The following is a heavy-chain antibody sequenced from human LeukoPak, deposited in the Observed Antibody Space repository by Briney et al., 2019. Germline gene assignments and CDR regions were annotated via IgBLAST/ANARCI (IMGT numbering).Heavy chain of an antibody. V-gene: IGHV4-39*01. CDR2: IYYSGGP. CDR3: ARHDYATTVAPIYFDY. CDR1: GGSVSSTTNY. J-gene: IGHJ4*02. Sequence: TSETLSLTCTVSGGSVSSTTNYWSWIRQPPGKGLEWIGSIYYSGGPYYNPSLKSRVTISVDTSKNQFFLRLSSVTAADTALYYCARHDYATTVAPIYFDYWGQRTLVTVSS. D-gene: IGHD4-23*01.